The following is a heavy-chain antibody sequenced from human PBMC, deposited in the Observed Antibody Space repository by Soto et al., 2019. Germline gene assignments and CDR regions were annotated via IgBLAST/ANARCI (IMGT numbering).Heavy chain of an antibody. CDR2: INPNSGGT. CDR3: ARGFVVVVAAKNWFDP. D-gene: IGHD2-15*01. CDR1: GYTFTGYY. Sequence: ASVKVSCKASGYTFTGYYMHWVRQAPGQGLEWMGWINPNSGGTNYAQKFQGRVTMTRDTSISTAYMELSRLRSDDTAVYYCARGFVVVVAAKNWFDPWGQVTLVTFSS. V-gene: IGHV1-2*02. J-gene: IGHJ5*02.